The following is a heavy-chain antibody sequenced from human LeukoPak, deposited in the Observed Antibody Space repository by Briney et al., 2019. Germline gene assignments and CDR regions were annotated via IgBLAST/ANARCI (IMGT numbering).Heavy chain of an antibody. J-gene: IGHJ5*02. CDR3: ASAAPGINWFDP. Sequence: SETLSLTCTVSGGSISSYYWSWIRQPPGKGLEWIGYIYYSGSTNYNPSLKSRVTISVDTSKNQFSLKLSSVTAADTAVYYCASAAPGINWFDPWGQGTLVTVSS. CDR2: IYYSGST. D-gene: IGHD6-13*01. CDR1: GGSISSYY. V-gene: IGHV4-59*12.